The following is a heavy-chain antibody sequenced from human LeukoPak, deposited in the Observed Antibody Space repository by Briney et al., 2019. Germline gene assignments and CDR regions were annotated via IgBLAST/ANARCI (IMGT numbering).Heavy chain of an antibody. CDR3: ARSPMVRGVIDY. Sequence: SVKVSCKASGGTFTSYAISWVRQAPGQGLEWMGRIIPILGIANYAQKLQGRVTITADKSTSTAYMELSSLRSEDTAVYYCARSPMVRGVIDYWGQGTLVTVSS. V-gene: IGHV1-69*04. D-gene: IGHD3-10*01. J-gene: IGHJ4*02. CDR2: IIPILGIA. CDR1: GGTFTSYA.